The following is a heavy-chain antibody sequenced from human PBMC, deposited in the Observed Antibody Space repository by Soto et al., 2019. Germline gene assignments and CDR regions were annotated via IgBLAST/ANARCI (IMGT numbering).Heavy chain of an antibody. CDR1: GFTFSDHY. Sequence: EVQLVESGGGLVQPGGSLRLSCAASGFTFSDHYMDWVRQAPGKGLEWVGRTRNKANSYTTEYAASVKGRFTISRDDSKNSLYLQMNSLKTDDTAVYYCAKTVTTYYYYYMDVWGKGTTVTVSS. CDR2: TRNKANSYTT. D-gene: IGHD4-17*01. CDR3: AKTVTTYYYYYMDV. J-gene: IGHJ6*03. V-gene: IGHV3-72*01.